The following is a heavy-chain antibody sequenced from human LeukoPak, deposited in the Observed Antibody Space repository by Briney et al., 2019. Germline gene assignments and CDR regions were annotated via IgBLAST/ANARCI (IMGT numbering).Heavy chain of an antibody. D-gene: IGHD3-22*01. CDR1: GFIFSSYD. J-gene: IGHJ4*02. Sequence: GGSLRLSCAVSGFIFSSYDMNWVRQAPGKGLEWVAFIRYDGSRKYYADSVKGRFTISRDNSKNTLYLQMNSLRAEDTAVYYCARDENYYDSSGYYYEGAGGLDYWGQGTLVTVSS. V-gene: IGHV3-30*02. CDR2: IRYDGSRK. CDR3: ARDENYYDSSGYYYEGAGGLDY.